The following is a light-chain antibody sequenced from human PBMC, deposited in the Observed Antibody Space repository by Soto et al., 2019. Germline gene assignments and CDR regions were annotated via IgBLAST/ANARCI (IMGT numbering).Light chain of an antibody. CDR3: ASWDSSLTAGV. CDR1: SSNIGNNY. CDR2: EDN. J-gene: IGLJ2*01. V-gene: IGLV1-51*02. Sequence: QSVLTQPPSVSAAPGQRVTISCSGSSSNIGNNYVSWYQQLPGTAPKLLIYEDNKRPSGIPDRFSGSKSGTSATLGITGLQTGDEADYYCASWDSSLTAGVFGGGTKSPS.